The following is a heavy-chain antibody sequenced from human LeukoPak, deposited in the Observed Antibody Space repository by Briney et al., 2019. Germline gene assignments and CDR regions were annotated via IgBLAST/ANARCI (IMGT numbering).Heavy chain of an antibody. J-gene: IGHJ4*02. CDR1: AFSLSSYS. V-gene: IGHV3-48*04. CDR3: ASPDI. Sequence: GGSLRLSCAASAFSLSSYSMNWVRQAPGKGLEWVSYISSSSSTIYYADSVKGRFTISRDNAKNSLYLQMNSLRAEDTAVYYCASPDIWGQGTLVTVSS. CDR2: ISSSSSTI.